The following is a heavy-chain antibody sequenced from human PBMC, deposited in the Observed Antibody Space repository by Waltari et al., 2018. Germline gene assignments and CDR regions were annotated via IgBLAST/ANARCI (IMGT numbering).Heavy chain of an antibody. CDR2: NHRSGKT. V-gene: IGHV4-4*02. Sequence: QVQLQESGPGLVKHSGTLSRTCSVAGDSMNTNYWWSWVRQAPGKGLEWIGQNHRSGKTHYHPSLESRVATSIDTSKNEFSLEVTSATAADTAVYFCARDRGRGLYLDSWGQGILVTVSP. D-gene: IGHD5-12*01. CDR3: ARDRGRGLYLDS. J-gene: IGHJ4*02. CDR1: GDSMNTNYW.